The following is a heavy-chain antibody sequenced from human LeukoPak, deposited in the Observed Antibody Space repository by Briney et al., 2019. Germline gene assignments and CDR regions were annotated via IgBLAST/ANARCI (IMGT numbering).Heavy chain of an antibody. CDR1: GYTFTSYD. V-gene: IGHV1-8*01. CDR2: MNPNSGNT. J-gene: IGHJ6*02. D-gene: IGHD6-13*01. CDR3: ARNRETAGTLYYYYGMDV. Sequence: ASVKVSCKASGYTFTSYDINWVRQATGQGLEWMGWMNPNSGNTGYARKFQGRVTMTRNTSISTAYMELSSLRSEDTAVYYCARNRETAGTLYYYYGMDVWGQGTTVTVSS.